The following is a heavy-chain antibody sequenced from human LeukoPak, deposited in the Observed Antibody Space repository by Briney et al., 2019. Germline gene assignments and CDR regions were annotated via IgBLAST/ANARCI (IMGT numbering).Heavy chain of an antibody. D-gene: IGHD2-21*01. CDR2: IKEDGSET. V-gene: IGHV3-7*01. CDR3: AKNGGDVEF. Sequence: PGGSLRLSCAASGFTFSNFYMTWVRHAPEKGREWVANIKEDGSETNYVDSVKGRFTISRDNAKNSLYLQMSNLRVEDTAVYYCAKNGGDVEFRGQGTLVTVSP. J-gene: IGHJ4*02. CDR1: GFTFSNFY.